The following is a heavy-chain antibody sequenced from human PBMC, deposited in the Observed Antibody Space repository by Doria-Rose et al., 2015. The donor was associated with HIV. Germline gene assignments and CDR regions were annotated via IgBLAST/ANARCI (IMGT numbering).Heavy chain of an antibody. CDR1: GASLSSYNY. Sequence: GLLKPSETLSLPCTVSGASLSSYNYWGWIRPPPGKGLEWIGSYYSSGRTYYNPSLKSRVTISADTSKNQFSLNLSSLTAADTAVYYCVMMPHYGGQG. CDR3: VMMPHY. J-gene: IGHJ4*02. D-gene: IGHD3-16*01. CDR2: YYSSGRT. V-gene: IGHV4-39*07.